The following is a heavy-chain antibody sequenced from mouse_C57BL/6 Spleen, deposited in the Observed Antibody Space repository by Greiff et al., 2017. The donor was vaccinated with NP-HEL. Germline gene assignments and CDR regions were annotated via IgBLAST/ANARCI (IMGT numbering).Heavy chain of an antibody. CDR3: ASAYYYGSSSFAY. CDR1: GFSLTSYG. Sequence: QVQLKESGPGLVQPSQSLSITCTVSGFSLTSYGVHWVRQSPGKGLEWLGVIWSGGGTDYNAAFISRLSISKDNSKSQVFFKMNSLQADDTAIYYCASAYYYGSSSFAYWGQGTLVTVSA. CDR2: IWSGGGT. D-gene: IGHD1-1*01. V-gene: IGHV2-2*01. J-gene: IGHJ3*01.